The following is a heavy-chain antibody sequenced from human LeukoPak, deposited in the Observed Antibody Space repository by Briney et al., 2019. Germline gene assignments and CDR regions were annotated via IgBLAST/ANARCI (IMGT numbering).Heavy chain of an antibody. CDR2: IYYSGST. V-gene: IGHV4-59*01. D-gene: IGHD4-23*01. CDR3: ARDRGYGNSPFGLDY. CDR1: GGSISSYY. J-gene: IGHJ4*02. Sequence: SETLSLTCTVSGGSISSYYWSWIRQPPGKGLEWIGYIYYSGSTNYNPSLKSRVTISVDTSKNQFSLKLSSVTAADTAVYYCARDRGYGNSPFGLDYWGQGTLVTVSS.